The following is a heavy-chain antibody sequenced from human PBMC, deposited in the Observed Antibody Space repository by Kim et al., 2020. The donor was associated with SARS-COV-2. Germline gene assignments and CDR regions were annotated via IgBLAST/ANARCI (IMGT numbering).Heavy chain of an antibody. V-gene: IGHV3-23*01. CDR2: ISNSAGTT. CDR3: ARDPPWFDP. J-gene: IGHJ5*02. Sequence: GGSLRLSCAASGFTFTSHAMSWVRQAPGKGLEWVSDISNSAGTTYYADSVKGRFTISRDDSKSTLYLQMNSLRAEDTAVYYCARDPPWFDPWGQGTLVT. CDR1: GFTFTSHA.